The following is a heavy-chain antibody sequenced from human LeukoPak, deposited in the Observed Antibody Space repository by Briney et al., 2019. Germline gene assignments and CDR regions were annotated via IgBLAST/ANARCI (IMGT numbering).Heavy chain of an antibody. CDR3: ARDLPPRSSSWYLNY. D-gene: IGHD6-13*01. CDR1: GYTFTGYY. Sequence: ASVKVSCKASGYTFTGYYMHWVRQAPGQGLEWMGWINPNSGGTNYAQKFQGRVTMTRDTSISTAYMELSRLRSDDTAVYYCARDLPPRSSSWYLNYWGQGTLVTVSS. V-gene: IGHV1-2*02. J-gene: IGHJ4*02. CDR2: INPNSGGT.